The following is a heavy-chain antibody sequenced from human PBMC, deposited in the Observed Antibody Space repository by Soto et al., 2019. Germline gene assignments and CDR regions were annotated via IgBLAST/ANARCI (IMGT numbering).Heavy chain of an antibody. J-gene: IGHJ4*02. CDR3: ARDSEWELPY. CDR1: GFTFSIYW. D-gene: IGHD1-26*01. Sequence: PWGSLRIACATSGFTFSIYWMHWVRQAPGKGLVWVSRINSDGSSTSYADSVKGRFTISIDNAKNTLYLQMNSLRAEDTAVYYCARDSEWELPYWGQGTMVTVSS. V-gene: IGHV3-74*01. CDR2: INSDGSST.